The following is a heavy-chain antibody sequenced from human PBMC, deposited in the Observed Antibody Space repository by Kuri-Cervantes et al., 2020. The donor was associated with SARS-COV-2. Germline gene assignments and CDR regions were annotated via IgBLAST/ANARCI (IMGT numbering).Heavy chain of an antibody. CDR2: IGTAGDP. CDR1: GFTFSSYD. CDR3: ARSRYDAYYYYYGMDV. J-gene: IGHJ6*02. D-gene: IGHD6-13*01. V-gene: IGHV3-13*05. Sequence: ESLKISCAASGFTFSSYDMHWVRQATGKGLEWVSAIGTAGDPYYPGSVKGRFTISRENAKNSLYLQMNSLRAEDTAVYYCARSRYDAYYYYYGMDVWGQGTTVTVSS.